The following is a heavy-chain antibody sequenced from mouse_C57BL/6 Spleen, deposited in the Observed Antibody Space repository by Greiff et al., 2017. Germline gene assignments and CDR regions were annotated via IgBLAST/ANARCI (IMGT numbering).Heavy chain of an antibody. D-gene: IGHD4-1*01. CDR1: GYTFTSYW. Sequence: QVQLQQPGAELVRPGSSVKLSCKASGYTFTSYWMDWVKQRPGQGLEWIGNIYPSDSETHYNQKFKDKATLTVDKSSSTAYMQLSILTSEDSAVYYCARGNWDEAYWGQGTLVTVAA. CDR3: ARGNWDEAY. V-gene: IGHV1-61*01. J-gene: IGHJ3*01. CDR2: IYPSDSET.